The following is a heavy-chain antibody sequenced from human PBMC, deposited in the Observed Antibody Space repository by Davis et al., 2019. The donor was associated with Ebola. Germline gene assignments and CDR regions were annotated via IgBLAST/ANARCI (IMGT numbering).Heavy chain of an antibody. V-gene: IGHV4-34*01. CDR1: GGSISGYY. Sequence: MPSETLSLTCTVSGGSISGYYWTWIRQPPGKGLEWIGEINHSGSTNYNPSLKSRVTISVDKSKNQFSLKLSSVTAADTAVYYCARDQVEQLAPRGFVDWGQGTLVTVSS. CDR3: ARDQVEQLAPRGFVD. CDR2: INHSGST. J-gene: IGHJ4*02. D-gene: IGHD6-6*01.